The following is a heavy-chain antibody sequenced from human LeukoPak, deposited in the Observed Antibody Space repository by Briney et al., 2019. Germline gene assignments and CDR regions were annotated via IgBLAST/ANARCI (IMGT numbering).Heavy chain of an antibody. CDR3: AKGGAQQAVYYFDY. V-gene: IGHV3-23*01. Sequence: GGSLRLSCAASGFTFSSYAMSWVRQAPGKGLEWVSGINGISGETYYADSVKGRFTISRDNSRNTLFLQMSSLRPDDTAVYYCAKGGAQQAVYYFDYWGQGTLVTVSS. CDR1: GFTFSSYA. J-gene: IGHJ4*02. CDR2: INGISGET. D-gene: IGHD6-19*01.